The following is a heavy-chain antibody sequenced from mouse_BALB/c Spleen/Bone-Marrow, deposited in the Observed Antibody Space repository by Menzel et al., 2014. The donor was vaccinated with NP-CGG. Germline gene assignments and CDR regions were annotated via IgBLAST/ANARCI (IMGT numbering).Heavy chain of an antibody. J-gene: IGHJ3*01. V-gene: IGHV14-3*02. CDR1: GFNIKDTY. D-gene: IGHD2-10*02. CDR3: ARSGRYGNYLAWFAY. Sequence: VQLKQSGAELVKPGASVKLSCTASGFNIKDTYMHWVKQRPEQGLEWIGRIDPANGNTKYDPKFQDKATITADTSSNTAYLQLSSLTSEDTAVYYCARSGRYGNYLAWFAYWGQGTLVTVSA. CDR2: IDPANGNT.